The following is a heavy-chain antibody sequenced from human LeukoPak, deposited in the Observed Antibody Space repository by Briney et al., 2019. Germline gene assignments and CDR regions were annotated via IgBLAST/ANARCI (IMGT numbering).Heavy chain of an antibody. Sequence: ASVKVSCKASGYTFSSYGISWVRQAPGQGLEWMGWTSAYNGNTYYAQKLQGKVSMTTDTSTSTAYMELSSLRSEDTAVYYCARGPQAAAGIDYWGQGTLVTVSS. CDR2: TSAYNGNT. CDR1: GYTFSSYG. D-gene: IGHD6-13*01. CDR3: ARGPQAAAGIDY. V-gene: IGHV1-18*01. J-gene: IGHJ4*02.